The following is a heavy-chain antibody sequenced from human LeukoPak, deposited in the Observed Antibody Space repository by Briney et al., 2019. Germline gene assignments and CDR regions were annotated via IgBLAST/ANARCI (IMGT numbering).Heavy chain of an antibody. CDR3: ARLPGVVDFDS. J-gene: IGHJ4*02. CDR1: GGSFSGYY. D-gene: IGHD2-21*01. CDR2: INHTGNT. Sequence: PSETLSLTCAVYGGSFSGYYWTWFRQPPGKRLEWIGEINHTGNTNYNPSLKSRVTMSIDTSKNQFSLKVTYVTAADTAVYYCARLPGVVDFDSWGQGTLVTVSS. V-gene: IGHV4-34*01.